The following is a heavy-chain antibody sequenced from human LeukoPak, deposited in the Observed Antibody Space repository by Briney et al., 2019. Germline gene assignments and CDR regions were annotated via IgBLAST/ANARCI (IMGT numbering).Heavy chain of an antibody. V-gene: IGHV3-23*01. J-gene: IGHJ1*01. CDR2: ITPNADRA. Sequence: GGSLRLSCAASGFTFGSYGMSWVRQAPGKGLEWVSFITPNADRASYADSVKGRFTISRDNPRDTLYMQMNSLRDEDTAVYYCAIMHGYYDGSGYWVQWGQGTLVTVSS. CDR3: AIMHGYYDGSGYWVQ. D-gene: IGHD3-22*01. CDR1: GFTFGSYG.